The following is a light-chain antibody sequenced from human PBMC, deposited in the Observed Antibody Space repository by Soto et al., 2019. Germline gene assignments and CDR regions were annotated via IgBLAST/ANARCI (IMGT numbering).Light chain of an antibody. CDR3: QQRGSWPLT. V-gene: IGKV3-11*01. J-gene: IGKJ4*01. CDR2: DAS. CDR1: QSGGNF. Sequence: EVVLTQSPATLSLSPGERATLSCRASQSGGNFLAWYQQKPGQAPRLLIYDASNRATGVPPRFSGSGSATDFTLTISSLEPEDFAVYYCQQRGSWPLTFGGGTKVEIK.